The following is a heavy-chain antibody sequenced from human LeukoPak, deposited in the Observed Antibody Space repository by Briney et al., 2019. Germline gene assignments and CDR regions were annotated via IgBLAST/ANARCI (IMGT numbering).Heavy chain of an antibody. CDR3: ARAPPYSAGGIDY. CDR1: GFTFSTYW. D-gene: IGHD1-1*01. Sequence: PGGSLRLSCAASGFTFSTYWMHWVRHAPGKGLVWVSRVNSDGSSTTYADSVKGRFTISRDNAKNTLYLQMNSLRAEGTAVYYCARAPPYSAGGIDYWGQGTLVTVSS. CDR2: VNSDGSST. J-gene: IGHJ4*02. V-gene: IGHV3-74*01.